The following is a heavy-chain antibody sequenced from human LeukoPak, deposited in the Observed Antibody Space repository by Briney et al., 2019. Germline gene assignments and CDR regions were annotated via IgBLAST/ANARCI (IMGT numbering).Heavy chain of an antibody. Sequence: SETLSLTCTVSGASMSSNYRSWIRQPPVKGLEWIGYIYHSGNTNYSPSLESRVTMSVDESKNQFPLRENFVRAADTAVYYCARTRRGGVAVRFVSCGQGSLVTVSS. CDR2: IYHSGNT. V-gene: IGHV4-4*09. CDR1: GASMSSNY. CDR3: ARTRRGGVAVRFVS. J-gene: IGHJ5*02. D-gene: IGHD6-19*01.